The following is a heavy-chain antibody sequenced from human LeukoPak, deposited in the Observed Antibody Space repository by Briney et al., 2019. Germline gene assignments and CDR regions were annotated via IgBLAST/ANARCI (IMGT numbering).Heavy chain of an antibody. CDR2: IYYSGST. J-gene: IGHJ4*02. D-gene: IGHD3-16*01. Sequence: SETLSLTCSVSGGSMTSDPYYWGWIRQPPGKGLEWIGYIYYSGSTNYNPSLKSRVTISVDTSKNQFSLKLSSVTAADTAVYYCARDRGFPYALDYWGQGTLVTVSS. CDR3: ARDRGFPYALDY. CDR1: GGSMTSDPYY. V-gene: IGHV4-61*01.